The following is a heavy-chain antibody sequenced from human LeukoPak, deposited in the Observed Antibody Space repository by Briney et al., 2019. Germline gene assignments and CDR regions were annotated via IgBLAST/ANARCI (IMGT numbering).Heavy chain of an antibody. Sequence: EASVKVSCKASGYTFTSYDINWVRQATGQGLEWMGWMNPNSGNTGYAQKFQGRVTITRNTSISTAYMELSSLRSEDTAVYYCARGFSETYYYGSGSYYFDYWGQGTLVTVSS. J-gene: IGHJ4*02. CDR3: ARGFSETYYYGSGSYYFDY. D-gene: IGHD3-10*01. V-gene: IGHV1-8*03. CDR2: MNPNSGNT. CDR1: GYTFTSYD.